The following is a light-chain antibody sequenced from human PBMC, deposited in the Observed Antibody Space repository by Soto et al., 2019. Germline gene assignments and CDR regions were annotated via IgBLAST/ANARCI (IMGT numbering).Light chain of an antibody. J-gene: IGLJ1*01. Sequence: QSALTQPPSASGSPGQSVTISCTGSSSDVGGYNYVSWYQQHPGKAPKLIIYEVNKRPSGVPDRFSGSKSGNTASLTVSGLQAEDEADYYCSSYAGSTIPFGTGTKLTVL. CDR3: SSYAGSTIP. V-gene: IGLV2-8*01. CDR2: EVN. CDR1: SSDVGGYNY.